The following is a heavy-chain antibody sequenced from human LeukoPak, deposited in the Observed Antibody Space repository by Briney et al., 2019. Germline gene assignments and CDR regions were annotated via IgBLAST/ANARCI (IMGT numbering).Heavy chain of an antibody. Sequence: GGSLRLSCAASGFTFSDYYMSWVRQAPGKGLEWVSLISDSGGRIYYADSVKGRFTISRDNSKNTLYLQMNSLRAEDTAVYYCAKVLIWTYGSGNYYKGAFDIWGQGTMVTVFS. CDR3: AKVLIWTYGSGNYYKGAFDI. CDR2: ISDSGGRI. D-gene: IGHD3-10*01. J-gene: IGHJ3*02. CDR1: GFTFSDYY. V-gene: IGHV3-23*01.